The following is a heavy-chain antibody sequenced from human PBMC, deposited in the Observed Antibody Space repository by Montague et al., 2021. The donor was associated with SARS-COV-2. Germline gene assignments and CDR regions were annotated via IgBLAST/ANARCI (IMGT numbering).Heavy chain of an antibody. J-gene: IGHJ3*02. D-gene: IGHD3-22*01. CDR2: IYYSGST. V-gene: IGHV4-39*01. CDR1: GGSISSSSYY. CDR3: ARFPTSYYYDSKAAPATPDAFDI. Sequence: SETLSLTCTVSGGSISSSSYYWGWLRQPPGKGLEWIGGIYYSGSTYYNPSLKSRVTISVDTSKNQFSLKVSSVTAADTAVYYCARFPTSYYYDSKAAPATPDAFDIWGQGTMVTVSS.